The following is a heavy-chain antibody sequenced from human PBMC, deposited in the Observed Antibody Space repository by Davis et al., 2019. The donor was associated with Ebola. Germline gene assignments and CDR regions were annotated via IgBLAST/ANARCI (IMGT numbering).Heavy chain of an antibody. CDR2: IYYSGST. Sequence: PSETLSLTCTVSGGSISSYYWSWIRQPPGKGLEWIGYIYYSGSTNYNPSLKSRVTISVDTSKNQFSLKLSSVTAADTAVYYCARDVVLMVYNPLTTTGGFDPWGQGTLVTASS. V-gene: IGHV4-59*12. J-gene: IGHJ5*02. CDR1: GGSISSYY. CDR3: ARDVVLMVYNPLTTTGGFDP. D-gene: IGHD2-8*01.